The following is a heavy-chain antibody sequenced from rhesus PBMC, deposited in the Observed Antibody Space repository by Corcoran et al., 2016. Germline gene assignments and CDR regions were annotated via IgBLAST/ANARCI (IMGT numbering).Heavy chain of an antibody. CDR1: GYSISSNY. D-gene: IGHD3-28*01. V-gene: IGHV4S14*01. Sequence: QVQLQESGPGLVKPSETLSLTCAVAGYSISSNYWNWIRQPQGKGLEWIGRFIGRGGGNSLTPSPKGRVTLSVDTSKNQFSLKLSSVTAADTAVYYCARGGGSGYYTGGFIDYWGQGVLVTVSS. J-gene: IGHJ4*01. CDR2: FIGRGGGN. CDR3: ARGGGSGYYTGGFIDY.